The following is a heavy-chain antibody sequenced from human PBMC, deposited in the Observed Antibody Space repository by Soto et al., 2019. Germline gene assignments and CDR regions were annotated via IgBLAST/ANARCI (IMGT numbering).Heavy chain of an antibody. D-gene: IGHD1-1*01. V-gene: IGHV3-30-3*01. CDR1: GFTFSYHA. Sequence: ESGGGVVQPGRSLRLSCAASGFTFSYHALNWVRQAPGKGLEWVAVISYDGDNKYIAESVKGRFTIYRDNSKNTVSLQMNSLRTEDTAMYFCARGTTTSAFSAMDVWGQGTTVTVSS. J-gene: IGHJ6*02. CDR2: ISYDGDNK. CDR3: ARGTTTSAFSAMDV.